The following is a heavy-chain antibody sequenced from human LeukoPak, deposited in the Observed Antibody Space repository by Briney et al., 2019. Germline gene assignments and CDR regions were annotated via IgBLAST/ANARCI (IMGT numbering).Heavy chain of an antibody. J-gene: IGHJ4*02. CDR1: GYSITSGYF. CDR3: ARNVTAGFFDY. Sequence: PSETLSLTCDVSGYSITSGYFWGWIRQPPGKGLEWIATIYHSWGMYFNPSLKSRTIISLDASKNQFSLKPTSVTAADTAMYYCARNVTAGFFDYWGQGIRVTVSS. V-gene: IGHV4-38-2*01. CDR2: IYHSWGM. D-gene: IGHD1-1*01.